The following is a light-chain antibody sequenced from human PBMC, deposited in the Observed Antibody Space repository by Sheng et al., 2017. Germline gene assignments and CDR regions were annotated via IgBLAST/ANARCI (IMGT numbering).Light chain of an antibody. Sequence: DIVMTQSPDSLAVSLGERATINCKSSQSVLYSSNNKNYLAWYQQKPGQPPNLLIYWASTRESGVPDRFSGSGSGTNFTLTISNLQAEDAAVYFCQQYYTSPLFGQGTKLEIK. CDR3: QQYYTSPL. V-gene: IGKV4-1*01. CDR2: WAS. J-gene: IGKJ2*01. CDR1: QSVLYSSNNKNY.